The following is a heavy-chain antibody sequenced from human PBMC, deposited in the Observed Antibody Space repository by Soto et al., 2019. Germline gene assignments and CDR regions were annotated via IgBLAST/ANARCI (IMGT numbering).Heavy chain of an antibody. CDR1: GFTFSNAW. Sequence: GGSLRLSCAASGFTFSNAWMNWVRQAPGKGLEWVGRIKSKTDGGTTDYAAPVKGRFTISRDDSKNTLYLQMNSLKTEDTAVYYCTTGYELELDYAFDIWGQGTMVTVSS. CDR3: TTGYELELDYAFDI. D-gene: IGHD1-7*01. CDR2: IKSKTDGGTT. V-gene: IGHV3-15*07. J-gene: IGHJ3*02.